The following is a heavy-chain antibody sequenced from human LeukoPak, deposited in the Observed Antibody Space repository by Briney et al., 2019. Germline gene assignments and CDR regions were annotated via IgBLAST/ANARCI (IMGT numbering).Heavy chain of an antibody. D-gene: IGHD2-2*01. Sequence: GASVKFSCKASGYTFTSYDINWVRQATGQGLEWRGWMNPNSGNTGYAHKFQGRVTMTRNTSISTAYMGLSSLRSEHTAVYYCARDGGSCSSTSCYDLFDYWGQGTLVTVSS. CDR2: MNPNSGNT. J-gene: IGHJ4*02. V-gene: IGHV1-8*01. CDR1: GYTFTSYD. CDR3: ARDGGSCSSTSCYDLFDY.